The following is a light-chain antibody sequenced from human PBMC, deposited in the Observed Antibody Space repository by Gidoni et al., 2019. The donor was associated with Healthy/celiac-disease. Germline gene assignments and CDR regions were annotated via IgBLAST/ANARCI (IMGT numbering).Light chain of an antibody. CDR3: QQSYSTPQT. CDR2: AAS. Sequence: DLQMTQSPSSLSASVGDRVTITCRASQSISSYLNWYQQNPGKAPKLLIYAASRLQSGVPSRFSGSGSGTDFTLTSSRLQPEDVATYYCQQSYSTPQTFGQGTKVEIK. V-gene: IGKV1-39*01. J-gene: IGKJ1*01. CDR1: QSISSY.